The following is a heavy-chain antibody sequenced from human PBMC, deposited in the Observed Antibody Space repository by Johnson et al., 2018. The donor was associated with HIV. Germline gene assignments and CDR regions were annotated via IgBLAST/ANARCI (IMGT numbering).Heavy chain of an antibody. CDR2: ISSNGGST. CDR3: ARGALSPAAPDAFDI. D-gene: IGHD6-13*01. V-gene: IGHV3-64*01. Sequence: VQLVESGGGLVQPGGSLRLSCAASGFTFSSYAMHWARQAPGKGLEYVSAISSNGGSTYYANSVKGRFTISRDNSKNTLYLQMGSLRAEDMAVYYCARGALSPAAPDAFDIWGQGTMVTVSS. CDR1: GFTFSSYA. J-gene: IGHJ3*02.